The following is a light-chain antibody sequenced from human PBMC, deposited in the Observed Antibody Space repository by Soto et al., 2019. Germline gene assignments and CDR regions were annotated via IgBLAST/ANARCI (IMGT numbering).Light chain of an antibody. CDR1: SSDVGSHSY. CDR3: SSYTSSSTYV. CDR2: EVS. V-gene: IGLV2-14*01. J-gene: IGLJ1*01. Sequence: QSVLTQPASVSGSPGQSITISCTGTSSDVGSHSYVSWYQQYPGKAPKLIIYEVSYRPSGVSNRFSGSKSGNTASLTISGLQAEDEADYYCSSYTSSSTYVFGTGTKLTVL.